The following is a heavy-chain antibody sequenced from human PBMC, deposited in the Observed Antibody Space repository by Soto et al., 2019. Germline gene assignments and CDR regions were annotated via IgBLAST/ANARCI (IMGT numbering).Heavy chain of an antibody. V-gene: IGHV3-49*03. Sequence: GGSLRLSCTASGFTFGDYAMSWFRQAPGKGLEWVGFIRSKTYGGTTEYAASVKGRFTISRDDSKSIAYLQMNSLKTEDTAVYYCTRDRGLMSFDYWGQGTLVTVSS. CDR2: IRSKTYGGTT. J-gene: IGHJ4*02. CDR1: GFTFGDYA. D-gene: IGHD3-10*02. CDR3: TRDRGLMSFDY.